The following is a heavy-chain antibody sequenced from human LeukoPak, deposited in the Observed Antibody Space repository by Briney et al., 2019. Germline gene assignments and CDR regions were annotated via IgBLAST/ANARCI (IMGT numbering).Heavy chain of an antibody. D-gene: IGHD3-22*01. CDR2: ISGSGGST. Sequence: GGSLRLSCAASGFTFSSYAMSWVRQAPGKGLEWVSAISGSGGSTYYADSVKGRFTISRDNSKNTLYLQMNSLRAEDTAVYYCARTDLTMIVVANIDYWGQGTLVTVSS. J-gene: IGHJ4*02. CDR1: GFTFSSYA. V-gene: IGHV3-23*01. CDR3: ARTDLTMIVVANIDY.